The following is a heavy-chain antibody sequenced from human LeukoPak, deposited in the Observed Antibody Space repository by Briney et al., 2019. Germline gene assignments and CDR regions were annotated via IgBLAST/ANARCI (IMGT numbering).Heavy chain of an antibody. Sequence: SSGTLSLTCTVSSGSISTSSYCWGWTRQPPGKGREWNGSISYSGTTYYNPSLKSRVTISVDTSNNQFSLSLTSVTAADTAVYFCARHPSSAWHADYWGHGTLVTVSS. D-gene: IGHD6-25*01. J-gene: IGHJ4*01. CDR2: ISYSGTT. CDR3: ARHPSSAWHADY. V-gene: IGHV4-39*01. CDR1: SGSISTSSYC.